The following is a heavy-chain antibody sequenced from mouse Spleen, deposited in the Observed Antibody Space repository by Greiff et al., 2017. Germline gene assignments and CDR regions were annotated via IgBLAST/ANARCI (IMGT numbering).Heavy chain of an antibody. D-gene: IGHD4-1*02. CDR3: ARTLQLGRSWFAY. CDR1: GFSLTSYG. CDR2: IWSGGST. Sequence: VQLQQSGPGLVQPSQSLSITCTVSGFSLTSYGVHWVRQSPGKGLEWLGVIWSGGSTDYNAAFISRLSISKDNSKSQVFFKMNSLQADDTAIYYCARTLQLGRSWFAYWGQGTLVTVSA. J-gene: IGHJ3*01. V-gene: IGHV2-2*01.